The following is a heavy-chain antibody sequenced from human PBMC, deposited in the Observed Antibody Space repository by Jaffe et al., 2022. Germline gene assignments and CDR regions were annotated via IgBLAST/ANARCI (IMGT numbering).Heavy chain of an antibody. J-gene: IGHJ6*03. Sequence: QVQLQQWGAGLLKPSETLSLTCAVYGGSFSGYYWSWIRQPPGKGLEWIGEINHSGSTNYNPSLKSRVTISVDTSKNQFSLKLSSVTAADTAVYYCARGSSAGAFWYYYYYMDVWGKGTTVTVSS. CDR1: GGSFSGYY. CDR2: INHSGST. V-gene: IGHV4-34*01. D-gene: IGHD1-26*01. CDR3: ARGSSAGAFWYYYYYMDV.